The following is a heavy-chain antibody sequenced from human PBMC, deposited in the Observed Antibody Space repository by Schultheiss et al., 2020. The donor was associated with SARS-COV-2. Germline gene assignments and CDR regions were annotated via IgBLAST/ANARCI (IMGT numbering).Heavy chain of an antibody. CDR2: INPNSGGT. Sequence: ASVKVSCKASGYTFTGYYMHWVRQAPGQGLEWMGRINPNSGGTNYAQKFQGRVTMTRDTSISTAYMELSRLRSDDTAVYYCARVMDTAMVKHYYFDYWGQGTLVTVSS. V-gene: IGHV1-2*06. CDR1: GYTFTGYY. D-gene: IGHD5-18*01. CDR3: ARVMDTAMVKHYYFDY. J-gene: IGHJ4*02.